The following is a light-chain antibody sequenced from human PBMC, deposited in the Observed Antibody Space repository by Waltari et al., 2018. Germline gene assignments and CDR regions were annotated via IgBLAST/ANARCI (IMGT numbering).Light chain of an antibody. J-gene: IGKJ2*01. CDR2: AAS. CDR1: QAVGSTY. CDR3: QQYGSSPRT. Sequence: EIVLTQSPGTLSLSPGEGATLSCRASQAVGSTYLAWYQQKPGQAPRLLIYAASVRATGIPDRFSGSGSGTDFTLTITRLEPEEFAVYYCQQYGSSPRTFGQGTKVEIK. V-gene: IGKV3-20*01.